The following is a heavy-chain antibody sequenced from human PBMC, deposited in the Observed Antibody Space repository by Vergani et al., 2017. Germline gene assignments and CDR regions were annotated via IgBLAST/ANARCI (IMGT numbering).Heavy chain of an antibody. V-gene: IGHV4-38-2*02. CDR3: AREGAPWELLLNAFDI. J-gene: IGHJ3*02. D-gene: IGHD1-26*01. CDR2: IYHSGST. Sequence: QVQLQESGPGLVKPSETLSLTCAVSGYSISSGYYWGWIRQPPGKGLEWIGSIYHSGSTYYNPSLKSRVTISVDTSKNQFSLKLSLVTAADTAVYYCAREGAPWELLLNAFDIWGQGTMVTVSS. CDR1: GYSISSGYY.